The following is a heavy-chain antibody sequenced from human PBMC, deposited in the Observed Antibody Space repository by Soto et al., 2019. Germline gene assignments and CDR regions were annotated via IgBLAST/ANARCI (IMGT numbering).Heavy chain of an antibody. CDR1: GGSISSGDYY. Sequence: TLSLTCTVSGGSISSGDYYWSWIRQPPGKGLEWIGYIYYSGSTYYNPSLKSRVTISVDTSKNQFSLKLSSVTAADTAVYYCATATFQVPFDPWGEGNLVSVSS. V-gene: IGHV4-30-4*01. J-gene: IGHJ5*02. CDR3: ATATFQVPFDP. CDR2: IYYSGST.